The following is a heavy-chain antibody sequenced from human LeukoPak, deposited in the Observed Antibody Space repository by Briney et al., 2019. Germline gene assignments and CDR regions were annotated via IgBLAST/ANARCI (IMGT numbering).Heavy chain of an antibody. CDR2: INPNSGGT. CDR3: ARRASRGDYYMDV. D-gene: IGHD6-13*01. V-gene: IGHV1-2*06. Sequence: ASVKVSCKASGYTFTGYYMHWVRQAPGQGLEWMGRINPNSGGTNYAQKFQGRVTMTRGTSISTAYMELSRLRSDDTAVYYCARRASRGDYYMDVWGKGTTVTVSS. CDR1: GYTFTGYY. J-gene: IGHJ6*03.